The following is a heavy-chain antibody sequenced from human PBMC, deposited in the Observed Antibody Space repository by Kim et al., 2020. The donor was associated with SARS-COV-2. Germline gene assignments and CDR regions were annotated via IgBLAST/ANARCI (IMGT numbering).Heavy chain of an antibody. D-gene: IGHD3-9*01. J-gene: IGHJ4*02. Sequence: GGSLRLSCAASGFTFSSYSMNWVRQAPGKGLEWVSSISSSSSYIYYADSVKGRFTISRDNAKNSLYLQMNSLRAEDTAVYYCAREAQYYDILTGYDPPFDYWGQGTLVTVSS. CDR3: AREAQYYDILTGYDPPFDY. V-gene: IGHV3-21*01. CDR1: GFTFSSYS. CDR2: ISSSSSYI.